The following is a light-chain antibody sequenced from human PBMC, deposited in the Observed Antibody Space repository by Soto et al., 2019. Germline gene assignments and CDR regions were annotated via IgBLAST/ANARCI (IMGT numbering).Light chain of an antibody. CDR1: SSDVGGYNY. CDR3: SSYTSSHTLA. V-gene: IGLV2-14*01. CDR2: DVT. J-gene: IGLJ2*01. Sequence: QSALTQPASVSGSPRQSITISCTGTSSDVGGYNYVSWYQQHPGKAPKLMIYDVTNRPSGVSNRFSGSKSGNTASLTISGLQAEDEADYYCSSYTSSHTLAFGGGTKLTVL.